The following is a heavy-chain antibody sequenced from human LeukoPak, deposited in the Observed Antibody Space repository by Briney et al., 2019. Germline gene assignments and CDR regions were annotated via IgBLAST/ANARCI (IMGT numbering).Heavy chain of an antibody. J-gene: IGHJ4*02. V-gene: IGHV3-23*01. Sequence: PGGSLRLSCAASGFTFSSYAMSWVRQAPGKGLEWVSAISGSDGSTYYADSVKGRFTISRDNSKNTLYLQMNSLRAEDTAVYYCAKALHGYSYATEGFDYWGQGTLVTVSS. CDR2: ISGSDGST. CDR3: AKALHGYSYATEGFDY. D-gene: IGHD5-18*01. CDR1: GFTFSSYA.